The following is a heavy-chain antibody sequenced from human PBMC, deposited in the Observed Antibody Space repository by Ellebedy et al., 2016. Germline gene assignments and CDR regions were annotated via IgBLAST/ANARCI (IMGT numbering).Heavy chain of an antibody. V-gene: IGHV3-7*01. Sequence: GGSLRLSXAASGFTFSSYWMSWVRQAPGKGLEWVANIKQDGSEKYYVDSVKGRFTISRDNAKNSLYLQMNSLRAEDTAVYYCARDLMAYDILTGFFWVPDAFDIWGQGTMVTVSS. CDR2: IKQDGSEK. D-gene: IGHD3-9*01. J-gene: IGHJ3*02. CDR3: ARDLMAYDILTGFFWVPDAFDI. CDR1: GFTFSSYW.